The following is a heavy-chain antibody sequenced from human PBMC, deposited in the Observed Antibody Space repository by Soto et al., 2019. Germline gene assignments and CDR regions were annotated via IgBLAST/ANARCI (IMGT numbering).Heavy chain of an antibody. V-gene: IGHV3-23*01. CDR2: ISGSGGST. Sequence: GSLRLSCAASGFTFSSYAMSLVRHAPGKGLEWVSAISGSGGSTYYADSVKGRFTISRDNSKNTLYLQMNSLRAEDTAVYYCANTPDYYDSSGYLDYWGQGTLVTVSS. CDR3: ANTPDYYDSSGYLDY. D-gene: IGHD3-22*01. CDR1: GFTFSSYA. J-gene: IGHJ4*02.